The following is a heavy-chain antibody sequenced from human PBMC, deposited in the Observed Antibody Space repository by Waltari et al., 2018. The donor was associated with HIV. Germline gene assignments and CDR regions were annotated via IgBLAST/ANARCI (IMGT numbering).Heavy chain of an antibody. CDR2: INHSGST. V-gene: IGHV4-34*01. CDR3: ARGPRIGYSGYDNYYAVDY. Sequence: QVQLQQWGAGLLKPSETLSLTCAVYGGSFSGYYWSWIRQPPGTGLEWIGEINHSGSTNYNPSLKSRVTISVDTSKNQFSLKLSSVTAADTAVYYCARGPRIGYSGYDNYYAVDYWGQGTLVTVSS. J-gene: IGHJ4*02. D-gene: IGHD5-12*01. CDR1: GGSFSGYY.